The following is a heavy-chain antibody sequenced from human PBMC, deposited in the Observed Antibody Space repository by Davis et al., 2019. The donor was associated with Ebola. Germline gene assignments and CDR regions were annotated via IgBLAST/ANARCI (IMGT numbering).Heavy chain of an antibody. D-gene: IGHD6-13*01. J-gene: IGHJ6*02. CDR3: ARYPGMAAAGTGYYYGMDV. Sequence: MPSETLSLTCTVSGGSISSYYWSWIRQPPGKGLEWIGYIYYSGSTYYNPSLKSRVTISVDTSKNQFSLKLSSVTAADTAVYYCARYPGMAAAGTGYYYGMDVWGQGTTVTVSS. V-gene: IGHV4-59*04. CDR2: IYYSGST. CDR1: GGSISSYY.